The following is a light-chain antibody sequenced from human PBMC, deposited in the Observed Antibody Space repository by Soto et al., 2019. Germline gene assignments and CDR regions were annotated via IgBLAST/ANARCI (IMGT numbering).Light chain of an antibody. J-gene: IGKJ1*01. Sequence: EIVLTQSPATLSLSPGERATLSCRASQSVSSYLAWYQQKPGQAPRLLIYDASNRATGIPARFSGSGSGTDFTLTISSLEPEDFAVYYCHQYGSSFRTFGQGTKVEIK. CDR1: QSVSSY. CDR3: HQYGSSFRT. CDR2: DAS. V-gene: IGKV3-11*01.